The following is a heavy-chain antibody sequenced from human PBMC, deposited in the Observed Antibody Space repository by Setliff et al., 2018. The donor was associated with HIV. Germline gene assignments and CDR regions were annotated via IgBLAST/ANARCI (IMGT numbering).Heavy chain of an antibody. Sequence: SETLSLTCTVSGGSISSYYWSWIRQPPGKGLEWIGYIYYSGSTNYNPSLKSRVTISVDTSKNQFSLKLSSVTAADTAVYYCARGADLLWFWELHNIRYFDYWGQGTLVTVSS. V-gene: IGHV4-59*01. D-gene: IGHD3-10*01. J-gene: IGHJ4*02. CDR1: GGSISSYY. CDR3: ARGADLLWFWELHNIRYFDY. CDR2: IYYSGST.